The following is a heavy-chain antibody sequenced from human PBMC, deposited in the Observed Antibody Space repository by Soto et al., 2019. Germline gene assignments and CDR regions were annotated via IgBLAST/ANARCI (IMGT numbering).Heavy chain of an antibody. V-gene: IGHV3-33*01. J-gene: IGHJ4*02. CDR1: GFTFSSYG. D-gene: IGHD5-12*01. Sequence: PGGSLRLSCAASGFTFSSYGMHWVRQAPGKGLEWVAVIWYDGSNKYYADSVKGRFTISRDNSKNTLYLQMNSLRAEDTAVYYCAREGEWLRFNAYYFDYWGQGTLVTVSS. CDR2: IWYDGSNK. CDR3: AREGEWLRFNAYYFDY.